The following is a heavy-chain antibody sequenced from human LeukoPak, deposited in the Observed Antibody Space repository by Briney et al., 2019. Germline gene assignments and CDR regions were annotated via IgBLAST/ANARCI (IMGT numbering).Heavy chain of an antibody. J-gene: IGHJ4*02. V-gene: IGHV4-4*07. CDR2: LYISGST. CDR1: GASISSYY. D-gene: IGHD3-16*02. Sequence: SETLSLTCTVSGASISSYYYNWIRQTAGRGLEWIGRLYISGSTDYNPSLKSRVTISVDTSKNQFSLKLGSVTAADTAVYYCARGVITFGGVISPPDYWGQGTLVTVSS. CDR3: ARGVITFGGVISPPDY.